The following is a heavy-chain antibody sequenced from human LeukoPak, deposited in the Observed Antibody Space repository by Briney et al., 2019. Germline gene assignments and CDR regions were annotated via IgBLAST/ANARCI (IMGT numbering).Heavy chain of an antibody. CDR3: AGTYYGFWSGYYPHYYYYYMDV. Sequence: SETLSLTCTVSGGSISSYYSSWIRQPPGKGLEWIGYIYYSGSTNYNPSLKSRVTISVDTSKNQFSLKLSSVTAADTAVYYCAGTYYGFWSGYYPHYYYYYMDVWGKGTTVTVSS. D-gene: IGHD3-3*01. J-gene: IGHJ6*03. V-gene: IGHV4-59*01. CDR1: GGSISSYY. CDR2: IYYSGST.